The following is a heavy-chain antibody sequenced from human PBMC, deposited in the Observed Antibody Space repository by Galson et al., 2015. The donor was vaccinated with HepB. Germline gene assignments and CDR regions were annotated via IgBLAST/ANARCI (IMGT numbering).Heavy chain of an antibody. CDR1: GFPFNNAW. J-gene: IGHJ4*02. CDR2: IDPTSGYI. V-gene: IGHV3-11*06. D-gene: IGHD2-8*01. CDR3: ARRRLWEGFNGLDY. Sequence: SLRLSCAASGFPFNNAWMTWVRQAPGKGLEWLSYIDPTSGYIMYADSVKGRFTISRDNAKKSLYLQMNRLRVDDTAVYYCARRRLWEGFNGLDYWGQGNLVTVSS.